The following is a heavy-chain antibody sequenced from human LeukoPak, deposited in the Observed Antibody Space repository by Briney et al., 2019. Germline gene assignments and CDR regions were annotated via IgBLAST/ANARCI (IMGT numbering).Heavy chain of an antibody. CDR3: ARSQDGSGSYPYY. D-gene: IGHD3-10*01. CDR2: ISGSGGST. Sequence: GGSLRLSCAASGFTFSSYAMSWVRQAPGKGLEWVSAISGSGGSTYYADSVKGRFTISRDNSKNTLYLQMNSLRAEDTAVYYCARSQDGSGSYPYYWGQGTLVTVSS. J-gene: IGHJ4*02. CDR1: GFTFSSYA. V-gene: IGHV3-23*01.